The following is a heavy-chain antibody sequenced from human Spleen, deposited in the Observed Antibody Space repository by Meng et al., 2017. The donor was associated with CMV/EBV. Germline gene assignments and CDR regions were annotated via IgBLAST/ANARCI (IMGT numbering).Heavy chain of an antibody. Sequence: GESLKISCAASGFSFAIYAMTWVRQAPGKGLEWVSTISAGGDSTYYADSVKGRFTISRDNSKNTLYLQMNSLRAEDTAVYYCAKDSVDYYDSSGYYPYPKYWGQGTLVTVSS. J-gene: IGHJ4*02. CDR3: AKDSVDYYDSSGYYPYPKY. CDR2: ISAGGDST. V-gene: IGHV3-23*01. D-gene: IGHD3-22*01. CDR1: GFSFAIYA.